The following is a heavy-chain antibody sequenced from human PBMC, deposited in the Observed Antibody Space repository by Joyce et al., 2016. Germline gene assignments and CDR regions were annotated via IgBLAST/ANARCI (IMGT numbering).Heavy chain of an antibody. Sequence: EVQLVESGGGLVQPGGSLRLSCVASGFTFSSYSMNWVRQAPGKGLGLVSFISSSSSLIYYADSVKGRFTISRDNAKNSLYLQMNSLRDEDTAVYFCATSSGYDLKFDSWGQGTLVTVSS. D-gene: IGHD5-12*01. J-gene: IGHJ4*02. CDR3: ATSSGYDLKFDS. CDR1: GFTFSSYS. V-gene: IGHV3-48*02. CDR2: ISSSSSLI.